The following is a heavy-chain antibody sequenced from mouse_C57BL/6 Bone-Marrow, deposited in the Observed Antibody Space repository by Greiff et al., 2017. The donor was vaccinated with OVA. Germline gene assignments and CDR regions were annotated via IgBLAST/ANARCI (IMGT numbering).Heavy chain of an antibody. CDR1: GFNIKDDY. J-gene: IGHJ4*01. V-gene: IGHV14-4*01. D-gene: IGHD2-2*01. Sequence: VQLQQSGAELVRPGASVKLSCTASGFNIKDDYMHWVKQRPEQGLEWIGWIDPENGDTEYASKFQGKATITADTSSNTAYLQLSSLTSEDTAVYYCTDGYGNYAMDYWGQGTSVTVSS. CDR2: IDPENGDT. CDR3: TDGYGNYAMDY.